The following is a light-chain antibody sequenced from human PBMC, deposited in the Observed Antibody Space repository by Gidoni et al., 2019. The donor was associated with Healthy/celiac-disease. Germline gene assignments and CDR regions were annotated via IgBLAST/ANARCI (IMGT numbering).Light chain of an antibody. CDR2: KDS. CDR3: LSADSSGTYRGV. J-gene: IGLJ2*01. V-gene: IGLV3-16*01. CDR1: ALPKKY. Sequence: SYELTQPPSVSVSLGQMARITCSGEALPKKYAYWYQQKPGQFPVLVIYKDSERPSGIPERFSGSSSGTIVTLTISGVQAEDEADYYCLSADSSGTYRGVFGGGTKLTAL.